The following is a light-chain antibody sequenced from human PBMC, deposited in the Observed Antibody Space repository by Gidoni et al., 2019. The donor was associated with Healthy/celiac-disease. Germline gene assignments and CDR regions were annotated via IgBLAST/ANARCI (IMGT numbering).Light chain of an antibody. V-gene: IGLV3-1*01. J-gene: IGLJ2*01. CDR3: QAWDSSTYVV. Sequence: SYELTQPPSASVSPGQTASITCSGDKLGDKYACWYQQKPGQSPVLVIYQDSKRPSGIPERFSGSNSGNTATLTISGTQAMDEADYYCQAWDSSTYVVFGGGTKLTV. CDR1: KLGDKY. CDR2: QDS.